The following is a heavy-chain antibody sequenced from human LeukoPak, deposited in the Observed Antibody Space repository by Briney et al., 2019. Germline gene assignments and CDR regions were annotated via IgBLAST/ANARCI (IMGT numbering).Heavy chain of an antibody. Sequence: GGSLRLSCAASGFTFSNYAMSWVRQAPGKGLEWVSVISGSGGSTFYSDSVKGRFTISRDNSKNTLYLQMNNLRAEDTALYYCSRNDRFTSSPRYYFDYWGQGALVTVSS. CDR3: SRNDRFTSSPRYYFDY. J-gene: IGHJ4*02. CDR1: GFTFSNYA. V-gene: IGHV3-23*01. D-gene: IGHD2-2*01. CDR2: ISGSGGST.